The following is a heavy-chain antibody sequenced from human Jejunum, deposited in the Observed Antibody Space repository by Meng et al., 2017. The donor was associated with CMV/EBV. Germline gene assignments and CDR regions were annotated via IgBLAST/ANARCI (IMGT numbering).Heavy chain of an antibody. D-gene: IGHD3-10*01. CDR3: ARRVGSGKYYFDY. CDR2: INLSDST. Sequence: QVQLQLWGAGLLKPSETLSLTCAVYGGSFTGYYCSWIRQSPGKGLEWIGEINLSDSTNYNPSLKSRVTVLADTSKNQFSLRLNSVTAADTAVYYCARRVGSGKYYFDYWSQGILVTVSS. J-gene: IGHJ4*02. V-gene: IGHV4-34*02. CDR1: GGSFTGYY.